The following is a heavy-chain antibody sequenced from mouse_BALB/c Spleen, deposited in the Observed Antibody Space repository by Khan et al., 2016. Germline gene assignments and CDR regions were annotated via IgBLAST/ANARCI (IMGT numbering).Heavy chain of an antibody. J-gene: IGHJ3*01. V-gene: IGHV3-2*02. Sequence: EVQLQESGPGLVKPSQSLSLTCTVTGYSITSDYAWNWIRQFPGNKLEWMGYISYSGSTSYNPSLKSRISITRDTSKNQFFLQLNSVTTEDTARYYCGRGGGNYRGFAYWGQGTLVTVAA. D-gene: IGHD2-1*01. CDR2: ISYSGST. CDR1: GYSITSDYA. CDR3: GRGGGNYRGFAY.